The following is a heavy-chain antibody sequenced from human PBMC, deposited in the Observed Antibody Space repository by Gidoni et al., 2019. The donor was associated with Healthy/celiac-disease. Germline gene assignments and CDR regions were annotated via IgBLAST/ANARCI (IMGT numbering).Heavy chain of an antibody. D-gene: IGHD4-17*01. CDR3: ASYGRREGMDV. Sequence: EVQLVESGGGLVKPGGSLRLSCAASGFTFSSYSMNWVRQAPGKGLEWVSSMSSSSSDIYDEDAVKGRFTISRDNAKNSLYLQMNSRRAEDTAVYYWASYGRREGMDVWGQGTTVTVSS. CDR2: MSSSSSDI. V-gene: IGHV3-21*01. J-gene: IGHJ6*02. CDR1: GFTFSSYS.